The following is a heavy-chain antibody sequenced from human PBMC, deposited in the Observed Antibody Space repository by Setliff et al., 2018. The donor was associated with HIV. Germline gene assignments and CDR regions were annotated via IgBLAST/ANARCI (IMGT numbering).Heavy chain of an antibody. Sequence: GGSLRLSCVVSGFNFKSGWMTWVRQAPGKGLEWVGRIKSNSDGGTSDYAAAVKDRFSFSRDDSRNTLYLQMNSMKSDDTATYYCVGHYYDPLTGYYVWFFDVWGRGTLVTVPS. J-gene: IGHJ2*01. CDR2: IKSNSDGGTS. CDR1: GFNFKSGW. CDR3: VGHYYDPLTGYYVWFFDV. V-gene: IGHV3-15*05. D-gene: IGHD3-9*01.